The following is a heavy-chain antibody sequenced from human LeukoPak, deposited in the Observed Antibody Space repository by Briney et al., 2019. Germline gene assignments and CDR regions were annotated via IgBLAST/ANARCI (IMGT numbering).Heavy chain of an antibody. CDR3: ARDIAVAGTTGYHY. J-gene: IGHJ4*02. V-gene: IGHV1-18*01. CDR1: GYTFTSYG. CDR2: ISAYNGNT. D-gene: IGHD6-19*01. Sequence: ASVKVSCKASGYTFTSYGISWVRQAPGQGLEWMGWISAYNGNTNCAQKLQGRVTMTTDTSTSTTYMELRSLRSDDTAVYYCARDIAVAGTTGYHYWGQGTLVTVSS.